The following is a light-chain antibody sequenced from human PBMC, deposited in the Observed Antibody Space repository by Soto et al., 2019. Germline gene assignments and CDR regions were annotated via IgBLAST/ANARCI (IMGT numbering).Light chain of an antibody. V-gene: IGLV2-14*01. CDR2: EVS. CDR3: FSYTSSTAYV. CDR1: SSDVGGYTY. Sequence: QSVLTQPASVSGSPRQSITISCTGASSDVGGYTYVSWYQLHPGKAPKLMIYEVSNRPSGISDRFSASKSGNTASLTISGLQDDDEADYYCFSYTSSTAYVFGTGTKVTVL. J-gene: IGLJ1*01.